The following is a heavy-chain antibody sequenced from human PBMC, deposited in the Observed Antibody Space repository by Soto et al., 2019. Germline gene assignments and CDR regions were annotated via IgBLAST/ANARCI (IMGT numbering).Heavy chain of an antibody. CDR2: INAYNGHT. CDR3: ARVDVVLGHCSGGSCSNYYYMDA. D-gene: IGHD2-15*01. CDR1: GYTFTNYG. V-gene: IGHV1-18*01. Sequence: GASVKVSCKASGYTFTNYGITWVRQAPGQGLEWMGWINAYNGHTNYAQKVQGRVTMTTDTYTRTAYLEVRSLRSDDTAVYYCARVDVVLGHCSGGSCSNYYYMDAWGKGTTVTVSS. J-gene: IGHJ6*03.